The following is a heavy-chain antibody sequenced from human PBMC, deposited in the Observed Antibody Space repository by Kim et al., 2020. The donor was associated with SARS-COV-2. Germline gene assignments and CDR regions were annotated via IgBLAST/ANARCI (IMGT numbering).Heavy chain of an antibody. Sequence: YSPSFQGQVNISADESISTAYLQWSSLKASDTAMYYCARGNGGNSQAFDYWGQGTLVTVSS. J-gene: IGHJ4*02. D-gene: IGHD2-21*02. V-gene: IGHV5-51*01. CDR3: ARGNGGNSQAFDY.